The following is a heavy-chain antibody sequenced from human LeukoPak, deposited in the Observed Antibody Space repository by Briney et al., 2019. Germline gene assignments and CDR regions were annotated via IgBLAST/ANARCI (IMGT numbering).Heavy chain of an antibody. Sequence: GGSLRLPCAASGFSFSSYAMTRARQAPVKGLEWVSAISGDGTRTYYADSVKGRFTISRDNSKNTLYLEMSSLRVEDTAIYYCAKWPEGAMDYFDYWGQGTLVTVSA. V-gene: IGHV3-23*01. CDR3: AKWPEGAMDYFDY. J-gene: IGHJ4*02. CDR1: GFSFSSYA. D-gene: IGHD3-16*01. CDR2: ISGDGTRT.